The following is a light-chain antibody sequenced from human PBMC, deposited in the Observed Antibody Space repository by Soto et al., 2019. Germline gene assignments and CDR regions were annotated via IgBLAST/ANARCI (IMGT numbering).Light chain of an antibody. CDR2: GAS. CDR3: QQYSSSPGT. J-gene: IGKJ1*01. Sequence: EIVMTQSPSTLSVSPWERSTLSSMASQSVSSNLAWYQQKPGQAPRLLIYGASSRATGIPDRFSGSGSGTDFTLTISRLEPEDFAVYYCQQYSSSPGTFGQGTKVDI. V-gene: IGKV3-20*01. CDR1: QSVSSN.